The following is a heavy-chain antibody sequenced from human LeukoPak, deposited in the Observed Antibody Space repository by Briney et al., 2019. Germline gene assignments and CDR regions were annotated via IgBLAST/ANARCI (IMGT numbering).Heavy chain of an antibody. D-gene: IGHD4-17*01. CDR3: ARTSRDGDYVYYYYMDV. J-gene: IGHJ6*03. Sequence: GASVKVSCKASGYTFTGYYMHWVRQAPGQGLEWMGWINPNSGGTNYAQKFQGRVTMTRDTSISTAYMELSRLRSDDTAVYYCARTSRDGDYVYYYYMDVWGKGTTVTVSS. CDR1: GYTFTGYY. CDR2: INPNSGGT. V-gene: IGHV1-2*02.